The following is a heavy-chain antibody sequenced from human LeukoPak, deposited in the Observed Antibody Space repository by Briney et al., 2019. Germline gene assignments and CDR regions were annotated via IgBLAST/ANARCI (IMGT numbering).Heavy chain of an antibody. V-gene: IGHV4-30-4*08. J-gene: IGHJ2*01. CDR2: IYYSGST. Sequence: PSQTLSLTCTVSGGSISSGDYYWSWIRQPPGKGLEWIGYIYYSGSTYYNPSLKSRVTISVDTSKNQFSLKLSSVTAADTAVYYCARFRVGATKDQWHFDLWGRGTLVTVSS. CDR1: GGSISSGDYY. D-gene: IGHD1-26*01. CDR3: ARFRVGATKDQWHFDL.